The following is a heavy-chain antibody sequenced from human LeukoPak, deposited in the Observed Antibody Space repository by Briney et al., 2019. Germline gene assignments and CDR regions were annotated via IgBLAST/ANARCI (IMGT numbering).Heavy chain of an antibody. CDR1: GYTFTKYG. CDR2: INTNTGNP. D-gene: IGHD5-12*01. Sequence: GASVKVSCKASGYTFTKYGITWVRQAPGQGLEWMGWINTNTGNPTYAQGFTGRFVFSLDTSVSTAYLQISSLKAEDTAVYYCARAKYSGYDWVFDYWGQGTLVTVSS. V-gene: IGHV7-4-1*02. CDR3: ARAKYSGYDWVFDY. J-gene: IGHJ4*02.